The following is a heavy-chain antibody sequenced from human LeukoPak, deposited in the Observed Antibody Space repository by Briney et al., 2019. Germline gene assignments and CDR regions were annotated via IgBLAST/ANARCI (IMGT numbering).Heavy chain of an antibody. J-gene: IGHJ4*02. CDR3: AKPRVPVAGSGGYFDF. V-gene: IGHV3-23*01. CDR2: ITGGGGST. Sequence: GGSLRLSCAASGFTFSTHAMIWVRQAPGKGLKWVSGITGGGGSTYYADSVKGRFTISRDNSKNTLYLQMNSLRADDTAVYYCAKPRVPVAGSGGYFDFWGQGTLVTVSS. D-gene: IGHD6-19*01. CDR1: GFTFSTHA.